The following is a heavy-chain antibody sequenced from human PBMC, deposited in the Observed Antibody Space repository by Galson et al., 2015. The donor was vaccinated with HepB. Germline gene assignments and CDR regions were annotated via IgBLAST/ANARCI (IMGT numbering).Heavy chain of an antibody. CDR1: GFTFSSYA. Sequence: SLRLSCAASGFTFSSYAMHWVRQAPGKGLEWVAVISYDGSNKYYADSLKGRFTISRDNSKNTLYLQMNSLRAEDTAVYYCARESKSGNYFDYWGQGTLVTVSS. CDR2: ISYDGSNK. J-gene: IGHJ4*02. CDR3: ARESKSGNYFDY. V-gene: IGHV3-30*04.